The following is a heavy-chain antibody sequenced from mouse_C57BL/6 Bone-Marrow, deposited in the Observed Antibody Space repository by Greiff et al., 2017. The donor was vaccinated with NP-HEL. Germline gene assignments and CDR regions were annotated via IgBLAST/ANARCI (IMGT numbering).Heavy chain of an antibody. CDR3: TSPFYDGYYLSFDY. D-gene: IGHD2-3*01. Sequence: DVQLQESGGGLVQPGGSMKLSCAASGFTFSDAWMDWVRQSPEKGLEWVAEIRNKANNHATYYAESVKGRFTISRDDSKSSVYLQMNSLRAEDTGIYYCTSPFYDGYYLSFDYWGQGTTLTVSS. J-gene: IGHJ2*01. V-gene: IGHV6-6*01. CDR1: GFTFSDAW. CDR2: IRNKANNHAT.